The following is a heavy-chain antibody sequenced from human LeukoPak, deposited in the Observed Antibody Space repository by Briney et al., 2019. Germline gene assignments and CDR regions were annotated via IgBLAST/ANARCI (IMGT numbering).Heavy chain of an antibody. CDR3: ARDWAYYYDSSGYYCDY. D-gene: IGHD3-22*01. CDR1: GYTFTGYY. Sequence: ASVKVSCKASGYTFTGYYMHWVRQAPGQGLEWMGWINPSSGGTNYAQKFQGRVTMTRDTSISTAYMELSRLRSDDTAVYYCARDWAYYYDSSGYYCDYWGQGTLVTVSS. J-gene: IGHJ4*02. V-gene: IGHV1-2*02. CDR2: INPSSGGT.